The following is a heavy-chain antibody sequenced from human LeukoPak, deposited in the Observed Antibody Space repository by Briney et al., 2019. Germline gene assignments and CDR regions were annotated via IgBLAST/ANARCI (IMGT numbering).Heavy chain of an antibody. D-gene: IGHD3-16*01. CDR3: TDIGAGGEY. J-gene: IGHJ4*02. CDR2: IKIKAHGYNT. CDR1: GFIFSHHW. V-gene: IGHV3-72*01. Sequence: GGSLRLSCAPSGFIFSHHWMDWVRQAPGKGLEWVARIKIKAHGYNTEYATSVEGRFLISRDDSKNSLSLQMNRLRSEDTAVYSYTDIGAGGEYWGQGTVVTVSS.